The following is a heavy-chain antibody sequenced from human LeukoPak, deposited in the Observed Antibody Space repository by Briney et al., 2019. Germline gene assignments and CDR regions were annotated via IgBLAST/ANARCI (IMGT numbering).Heavy chain of an antibody. D-gene: IGHD2-2*01. Sequence: GGSLRLSCSASGITFNTYAMYWVRQAPGKGLEYVSAISSNGGSTYYADSVKGRFTISRDNSKNTLYLQMSSLRADDTAVYYCVKGYSSSTYCSRLDYWGQGTLVTVSS. V-gene: IGHV3-64D*06. J-gene: IGHJ4*02. CDR3: VKGYSSSTYCSRLDY. CDR1: GITFNTYA. CDR2: ISSNGGST.